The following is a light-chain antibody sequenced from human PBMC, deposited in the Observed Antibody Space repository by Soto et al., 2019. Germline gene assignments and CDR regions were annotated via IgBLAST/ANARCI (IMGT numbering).Light chain of an antibody. CDR2: DVS. V-gene: IGLV2-14*03. CDR3: TSHLSRNTLCV. J-gene: IGLJ2*01. Sequence: QSALTQPASVSGSPGQSITIPCTGSSSDIGAYNYVSWYQQHPGKAPKVIIYDVSNRPSGVPSRFSGSKSGNTASLTISGLQAEDEADYYCTSHLSRNTLCVFGGGTKVTVL. CDR1: SSDIGAYNY.